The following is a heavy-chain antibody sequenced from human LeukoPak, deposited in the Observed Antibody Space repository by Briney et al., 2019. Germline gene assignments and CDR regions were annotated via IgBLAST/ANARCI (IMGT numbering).Heavy chain of an antibody. J-gene: IGHJ4*02. CDR3: ATEEWS. CDR1: GFTFSSYG. V-gene: IGHV3-30*02. D-gene: IGHD3-3*01. Sequence: GGSLRLSCAASGFTFSSYGMHWVRQAPGKGLEWVAFIRYDGSNKYYAGSVKGRFTISRDNSKNTLYLQMNSLRAEDTAVYYCATEEWSWGQGTLVTVSS. CDR2: IRYDGSNK.